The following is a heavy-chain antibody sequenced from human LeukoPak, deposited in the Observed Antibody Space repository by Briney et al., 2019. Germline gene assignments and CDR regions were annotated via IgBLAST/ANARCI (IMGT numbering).Heavy chain of an antibody. CDR3: SSDGTGSNSGWYIH. D-gene: IGHD6-19*01. V-gene: IGHV3-43*02. J-gene: IGHJ4*02. Sequence: GGSLRLSCAASGFNFDDYAMHWVRQAPGKGLEWVSLISGDGTITYYADSVKGRFTISRDNSKNTLYLQMNSLRAEDTAVSYCSSDGTGSNSGWYIHWGQGALVTVSS. CDR1: GFNFDDYA. CDR2: ISGDGTIT.